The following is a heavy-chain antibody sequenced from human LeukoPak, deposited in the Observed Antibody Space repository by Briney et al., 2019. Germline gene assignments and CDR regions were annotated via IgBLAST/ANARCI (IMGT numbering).Heavy chain of an antibody. V-gene: IGHV4-34*01. CDR3: ARGPVVVVAATWYYYYYGMDV. CDR2: INHSGST. CDR1: GGSFSGYY. Sequence: SETLSLTCAVYGGSFSGYYWSWIRQPPGKGLEWIGEINHSGSTNYNPSLKSRVTISVGTSKNQFSLKLSSVTAADTAVYYCARGPVVVVAATWYYYYYGMDVWGQGTTVTVSS. J-gene: IGHJ6*02. D-gene: IGHD2-15*01.